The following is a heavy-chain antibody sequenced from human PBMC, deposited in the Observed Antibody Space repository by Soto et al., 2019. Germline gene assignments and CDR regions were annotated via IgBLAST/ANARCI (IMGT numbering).Heavy chain of an antibody. CDR2: IIPILGIA. CDR3: ASPTQWLEYDAFDI. J-gene: IGHJ3*02. CDR1: GGTFSSYT. V-gene: IGHV1-69*02. D-gene: IGHD6-19*01. Sequence: SVKVSCKASGGTFSSYTISWVRQAPGQGLEWMGRIIPILGIANYAQKFQGRVTITADKSTSTAYMELSCLRSEDTAVYFCASPTQWLEYDAFDIWGQGTLVTVSS.